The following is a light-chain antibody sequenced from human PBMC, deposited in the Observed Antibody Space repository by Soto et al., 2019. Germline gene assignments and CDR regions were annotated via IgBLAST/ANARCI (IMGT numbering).Light chain of an antibody. CDR1: SSDVGGYNY. V-gene: IGLV2-14*01. J-gene: IGLJ1*01. CDR3: SSYTSSSTQV. CDR2: EVS. Sequence: QSVLTQPASVSGSPGQSITISCTGTSSDVGGYNYVSWYQQHQGKAPKLMIYEVSNRPSGVSNRFSGSKSGNTASLTISGLQAEDEADYYCSSYTSSSTQVFGTGTKLTVL.